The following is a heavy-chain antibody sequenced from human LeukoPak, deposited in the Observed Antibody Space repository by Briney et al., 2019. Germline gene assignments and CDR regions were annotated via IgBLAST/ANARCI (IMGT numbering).Heavy chain of an antibody. CDR1: GFTSDDYG. V-gene: IGHV3-20*04. D-gene: IGHD5-18*01. Sequence: VGSLRLPCAASGFTSDDYGMSSVPQAPGKGLEWGSGINCNGSNTGYAASVKARLTSSRDNAKNSPYLQMNSLRAEDTALYYCARVGGYSYVNWPDAYYFDYWGQGTLVTVSS. J-gene: IGHJ4*02. CDR2: INCNGSNT. CDR3: ARVGGYSYVNWPDAYYFDY.